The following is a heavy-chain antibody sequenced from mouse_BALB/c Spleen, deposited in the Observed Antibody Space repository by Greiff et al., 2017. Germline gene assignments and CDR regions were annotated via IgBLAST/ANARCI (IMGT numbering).Heavy chain of an antibody. V-gene: IGHV5-6-4*01. Sequence: EVKLVESGGGLVKPGGSLKLSCAASGFTFSSYTMSWVRQTPEQRLEWVATISSCGIYTYYPDSVKGRFTISRDNAKNTLYLQMSSLKSEDTAMYYCTREGLLRLGAYWGQGTLVTVSA. CDR3: TREGLLRLGAY. CDR2: ISSCGIYT. J-gene: IGHJ3*01. D-gene: IGHD1-2*01. CDR1: GFTFSSYT.